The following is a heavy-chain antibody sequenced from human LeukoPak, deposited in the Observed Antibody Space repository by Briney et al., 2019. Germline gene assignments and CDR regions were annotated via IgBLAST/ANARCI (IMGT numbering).Heavy chain of an antibody. CDR3: ARDPPTMIVVVPYFDY. V-gene: IGHV3-7*01. Sequence: GGSLRLSCAASGFSFSSYWMTWVRQTPGKGLEWVANINQDGSEKYYVDSVKGRFTISRDNAKNSLYLQMNGLRAEDTAVYYCARDPPTMIVVVPYFDYWGQGTLVTVSS. D-gene: IGHD3-22*01. J-gene: IGHJ4*02. CDR2: INQDGSEK. CDR1: GFSFSSYW.